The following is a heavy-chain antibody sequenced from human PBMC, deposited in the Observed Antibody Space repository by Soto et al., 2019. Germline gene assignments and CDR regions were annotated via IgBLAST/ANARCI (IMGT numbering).Heavy chain of an antibody. CDR3: AKDKGVFNWATSYFDY. CDR2: TSYDGNNE. J-gene: IGHJ4*02. Sequence: GGSLRLSCAASGFTFSNYAMHRVRQAPGKGLEWVALTSYDGNNEYYTDSVKGRFTISRDNSKNTLFLQMNSPRPEDTAVYYCAKDKGVFNWATSYFDYWGQGALVTVSS. D-gene: IGHD1-1*01. CDR1: GFTFSNYA. V-gene: IGHV3-30*18.